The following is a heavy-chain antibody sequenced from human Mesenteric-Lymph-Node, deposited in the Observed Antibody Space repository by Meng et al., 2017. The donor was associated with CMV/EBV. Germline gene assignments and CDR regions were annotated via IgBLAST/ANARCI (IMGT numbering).Heavy chain of an antibody. V-gene: IGHV3-66*01. D-gene: IGHD3-10*01. Sequence: EVHSVGSVGGLGQPGGYLRLFCAASGFNVRDKYMSWVRQAPGKGLEWVCIIYRGDNTYYIDSVKDRFTVSRDNSKNTMYLQMNSLRVEDTAVYYCTGDSVSNPNLDYWGQGTLVTVSS. CDR1: GFNVRDKY. CDR3: TGDSVSNPNLDY. J-gene: IGHJ4*02. CDR2: IYRGDNT.